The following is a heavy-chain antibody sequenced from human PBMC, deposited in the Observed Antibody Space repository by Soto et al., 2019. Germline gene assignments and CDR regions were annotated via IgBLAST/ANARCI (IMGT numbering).Heavy chain of an antibody. V-gene: IGHV4-31*03. J-gene: IGHJ4*02. CDR3: AREGGSGSYGGFDY. Sequence: QVQLQESGPGLVKPSQTLSLTCTVSGGSISSGGYYWSWIRQHPGKGLEWIGYIYYSGSTYYNPSLKSRVTMSVDTSKSRFSLKLSSVTAADTAVYYCAREGGSGSYGGFDYWGQGTLVTVSS. CDR2: IYYSGST. D-gene: IGHD3-10*01. CDR1: GGSISSGGYY.